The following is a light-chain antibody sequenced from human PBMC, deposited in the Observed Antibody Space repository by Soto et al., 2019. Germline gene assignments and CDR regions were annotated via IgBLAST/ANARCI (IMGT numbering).Light chain of an antibody. CDR3: QQSDSLPLT. Sequence: DIQMTQSPSSLSASVGDRVTITCQASQDISNYLSWYQQRPGKAPKLLIYDSSNVETGVPSRFSGGGSGTHFTFTISSLQPEDIATYYCQQSDSLPLTFGGGTKVDIK. CDR1: QDISNY. J-gene: IGKJ4*01. V-gene: IGKV1-33*01. CDR2: DSS.